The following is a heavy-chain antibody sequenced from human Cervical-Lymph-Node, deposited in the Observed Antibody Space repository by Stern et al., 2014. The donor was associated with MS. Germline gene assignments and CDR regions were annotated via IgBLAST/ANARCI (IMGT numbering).Heavy chain of an antibody. D-gene: IGHD6-13*01. CDR2: MHRNSGNT. Sequence: VQLVVSGAEVTTPGASVKVFCKASGYPFTSSDINWVRQATAHVLEWMVWMHRNSGNTGSSQKFQGTIAMTWKRYISTSYLELSSLRSEDTAVYYCATGIAAAGYAFDIWGQGTMVTVSS. CDR3: ATGIAAAGYAFDI. V-gene: IGHV1-8*01. CDR1: GYPFTSSD. J-gene: IGHJ3*02.